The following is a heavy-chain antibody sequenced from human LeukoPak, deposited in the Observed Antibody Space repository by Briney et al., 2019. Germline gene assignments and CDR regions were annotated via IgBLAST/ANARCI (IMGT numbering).Heavy chain of an antibody. Sequence: GGSPRLSCAASGFTFSSYSMNWVRQAPGKGLEWVSSISSSSYIYYADSVKGRFTISRDNAKNSLYLQMNSLRAEDTAVYYCARSIPSYYYDSSGPFDYWGQGTLVTVSS. J-gene: IGHJ4*02. CDR2: ISSSSYI. V-gene: IGHV3-21*01. CDR1: GFTFSSYS. D-gene: IGHD3-22*01. CDR3: ARSIPSYYYDSSGPFDY.